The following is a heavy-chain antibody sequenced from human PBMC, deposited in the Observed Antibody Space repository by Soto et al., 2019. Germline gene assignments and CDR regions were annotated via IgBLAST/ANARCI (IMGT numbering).Heavy chain of an antibody. Sequence: ASETLSLTCTVSGDSVSDGTYYWSWIRQPPGKGLEWIGYIYYSGSTNYNPSLKSRVTMSVDTSKNQFSLKLGSVTGADTAVYYCASYRGALYFESWGPGILVTVSS. CDR1: GDSVSDGTYY. J-gene: IGHJ4*02. D-gene: IGHD3-16*01. CDR2: IYYSGST. V-gene: IGHV4-61*01. CDR3: ASYRGALYFES.